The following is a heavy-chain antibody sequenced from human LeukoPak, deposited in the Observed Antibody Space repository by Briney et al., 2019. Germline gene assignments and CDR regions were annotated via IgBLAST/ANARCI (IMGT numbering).Heavy chain of an antibody. Sequence: GGSLILSCAASGFTFSDYYMSWIRQAPGKGLEWVSYIRSSGSNIYYVDSVKGRFTVSRDNAKNSLYLQMNSLRAEDTAVYYCARVLSYSRSLSGFDYWGQGALVTVSS. V-gene: IGHV3-11*04. J-gene: IGHJ4*02. CDR2: IRSSGSNI. CDR1: GFTFSDYY. CDR3: ARVLSYSRSLSGFDY. D-gene: IGHD6-6*01.